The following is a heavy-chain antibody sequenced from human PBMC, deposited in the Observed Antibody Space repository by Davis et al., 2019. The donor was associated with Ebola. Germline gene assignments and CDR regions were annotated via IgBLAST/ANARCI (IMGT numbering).Heavy chain of an antibody. J-gene: IGHJ4*02. V-gene: IGHV3-33*01. CDR2: IWYDGTNK. CDR3: ARVGDVVATE. D-gene: IGHD5-12*01. Sequence: GESLKISCVASGFTLTSYGMNWVRQAPGKGLEWVAAIWYDGTNKHYADSVKGRFTIPRDTSENTVYLQMNSLRAEDTAVYHCARVGDVVATEWGQGTLVTVSS. CDR1: GFTLTSYG.